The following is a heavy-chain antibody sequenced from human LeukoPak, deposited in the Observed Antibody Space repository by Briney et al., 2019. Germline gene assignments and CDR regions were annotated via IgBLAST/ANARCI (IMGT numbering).Heavy chain of an antibody. V-gene: IGHV3-23*01. CDR3: AKDVVVVPAADLTHFDY. CDR2: ISGSGGST. Sequence: PGGSLRLSCAASGFTFSSYAMSWVRQAPGKGLEWVSAISGSGGSTYYADSVKGRFTISRDNSKNTLYLQMNSLRAEDTAVYHCAKDVVVVPAADLTHFDYWGQGTLVTVSS. J-gene: IGHJ4*02. CDR1: GFTFSSYA. D-gene: IGHD2-2*01.